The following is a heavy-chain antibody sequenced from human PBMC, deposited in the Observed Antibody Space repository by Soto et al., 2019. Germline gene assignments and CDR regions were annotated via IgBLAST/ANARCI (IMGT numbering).Heavy chain of an antibody. CDR1: GGTFSSYA. J-gene: IGHJ4*02. CDR3: ARAKHPLTSSPAPFDY. D-gene: IGHD3-9*01. Sequence: QVQLVQSGAEVKKPGSSVKVSCKASGGTFSSYAISWVRQAPGQGLEWMGGIIPIFGTANYAQKFQGRVTITADESTSTAYMELSSLRSEDTAVYYCARAKHPLTSSPAPFDYWGQGTLVTVSS. V-gene: IGHV1-69*01. CDR2: IIPIFGTA.